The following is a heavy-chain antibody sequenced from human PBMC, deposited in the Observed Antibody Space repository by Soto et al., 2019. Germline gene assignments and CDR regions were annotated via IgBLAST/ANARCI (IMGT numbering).Heavy chain of an antibody. CDR1: GGPISSGGYS. J-gene: IGHJ5*02. V-gene: IGHV4-30-2*01. CDR3: ARGGGCSGGSCYSVDWFDP. CDR2: IYHSGST. D-gene: IGHD2-15*01. Sequence: PSETLSLTCAVSGGPISSGGYSWSWIRQPPGKGLEWIGYIYHSGSTYYNPSLKSRVTISVDRSKNQFSLKLSSVTAADTAVYYCARGGGCSGGSCYSVDWFDPWGQGTLVTVSS.